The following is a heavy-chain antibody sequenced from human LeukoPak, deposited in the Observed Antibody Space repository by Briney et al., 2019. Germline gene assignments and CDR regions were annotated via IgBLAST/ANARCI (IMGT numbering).Heavy chain of an antibody. CDR1: GFTFDDYG. J-gene: IGHJ4*02. CDR3: RGSVANYYDSSGQYYFDY. CDR2: INWNGGST. D-gene: IGHD3-22*01. V-gene: IGHV3-20*04. Sequence: PGGSLRLSCAASGFTFDDYGMSWVRQAPWKGLEWVSGINWNGGSTGYADSVKGRFTISRDNSKNTLYLQMNSLRAEDTAVYYCRGSVANYYDSSGQYYFDYWGQGTLVTVSS.